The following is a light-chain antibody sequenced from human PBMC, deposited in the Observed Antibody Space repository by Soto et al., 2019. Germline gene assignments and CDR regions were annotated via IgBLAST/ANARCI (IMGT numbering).Light chain of an antibody. Sequence: ASQSLNRWLAWYQQKPGKAPKLLIYDASSLQSGVPSSFSGIGSGTEFALTIVILQPDDFASDDCQQYNTYSWTFGPGSKV. CDR3: QQYNTYSWT. V-gene: IGKV1-5*01. CDR1: QSLNRW. J-gene: IGKJ1*01. CDR2: DAS.